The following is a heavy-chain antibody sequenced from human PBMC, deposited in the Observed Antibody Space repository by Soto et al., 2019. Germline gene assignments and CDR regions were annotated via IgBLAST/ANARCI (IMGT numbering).Heavy chain of an antibody. CDR2: MTADGTDT. CDR1: GFTLKAYG. D-gene: IGHD3-10*01. V-gene: IGHV3-23*01. Sequence: DVQMLESGGGLVQPGGSLRLSCAASGFTLKAYGMSWLRQPPGKGLEWVSSMTADGTDTAHADSVKDRFTTSRDDSRDTVYLEMNSLIVEDTAVYYCVRGGADLYQTGLDVWGQGTTVSVSS. CDR3: VRGGADLYQTGLDV. J-gene: IGHJ6*02.